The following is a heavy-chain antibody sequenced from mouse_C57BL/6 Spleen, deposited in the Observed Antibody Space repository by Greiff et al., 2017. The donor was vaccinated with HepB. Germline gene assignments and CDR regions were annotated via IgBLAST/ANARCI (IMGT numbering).Heavy chain of an antibody. D-gene: IGHD1-1*01. V-gene: IGHV1-47*01. J-gene: IGHJ3*01. CDR3: ARRDYGSSYGFAY. CDR1: GYTFTTYP. Sequence: VQLQESGAELVKPGASVKMSCKASGYTFTTYPIEWMKQNHGKSLEWIGNFHPYNDDTKYNEKFKGKATLTVEKSSSTVYLELSRLTSDDSAVYYCARRDYGSSYGFAYWGQGTLVTVSA. CDR2: FHPYNDDT.